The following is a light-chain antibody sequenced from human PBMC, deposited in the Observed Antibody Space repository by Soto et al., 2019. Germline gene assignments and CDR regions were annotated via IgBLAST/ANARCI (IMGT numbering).Light chain of an antibody. CDR2: GAS. J-gene: IGKJ4*01. Sequence: EIVMTQSPATLSVSPGERATLSCRASQSVGSNVAWYQQKPGQGPRLHIYGASSRATGIPDRFSGSGSGTDFTLTISRLEPEDFAVYYCQQYGYSPGLACGGGTKVDIK. CDR3: QQYGYSPGLA. V-gene: IGKV3-20*01. CDR1: QSVGSN.